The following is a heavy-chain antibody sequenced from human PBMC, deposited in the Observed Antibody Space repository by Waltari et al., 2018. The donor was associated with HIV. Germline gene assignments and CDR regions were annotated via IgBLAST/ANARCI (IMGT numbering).Heavy chain of an antibody. J-gene: IGHJ4*02. CDR1: GFTFNSPW. CDR3: VRNGGSFDY. Sequence: EVQLVESGGGLVQPGGSLRLSCAASGFTFNSPWMSWIRQAPGKGVGGGANIKQDGRDKNYVDAVKGRFTISRDNAKNSLYLQMNSLRAEDTAVYYCVRNGGSFDYWGQGTLVTVSS. V-gene: IGHV3-7*01. CDR2: IKQDGRDK. D-gene: IGHD1-26*01.